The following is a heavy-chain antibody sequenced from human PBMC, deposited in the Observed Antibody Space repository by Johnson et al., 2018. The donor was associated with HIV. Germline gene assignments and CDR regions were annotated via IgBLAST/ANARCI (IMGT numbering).Heavy chain of an antibody. CDR2: IHSDGSSS. J-gene: IGHJ3*02. CDR3: ARDQRRSSWYTEGEKVGNAFDI. D-gene: IGHD6-13*01. V-gene: IGHV3-74*01. CDR1: GFTLSSYW. Sequence: VQLVESGGGVVRPGGSLRLSCAASGFTLSSYWMHWVRQVPGKGPVWVSRIHSDGSSSAYADSVKGRFTISRDGPKNTLYLQMNSLRAEDTAVYYCARDQRRSSWYTEGEKVGNAFDIWGQGTMVTVSS.